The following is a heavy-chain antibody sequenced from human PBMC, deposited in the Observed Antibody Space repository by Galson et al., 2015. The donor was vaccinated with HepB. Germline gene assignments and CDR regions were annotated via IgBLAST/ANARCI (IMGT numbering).Heavy chain of an antibody. CDR3: AREGYSSGWPHAFDI. J-gene: IGHJ3*02. CDR2: INTNTGNP. V-gene: IGHV7-4-1*02. D-gene: IGHD6-19*01. CDR1: GYTFTSYA. Sequence: SVKVSCKASGYTFTSYAMNWVRQAPGQGLEWMGWINTNTGNPTYAQGFTGRFVFSLDTSVSTAYLQISSLKAEDTAVYYCAREGYSSGWPHAFDIWGQGTMVTVSS.